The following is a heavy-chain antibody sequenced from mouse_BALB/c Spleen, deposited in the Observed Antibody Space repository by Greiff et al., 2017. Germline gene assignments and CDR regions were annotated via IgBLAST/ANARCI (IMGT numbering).Heavy chain of an antibody. J-gene: IGHJ4*01. D-gene: IGHD2-4*01. CDR1: GFTFSSYT. CDR2: ISSGGSYT. V-gene: IGHV5-6-4*01. CDR3: TREGYDYDVNYAMDY. Sequence: EVKVVESGGGLVKPGGSLKLSCAASGFTFSSYTMSWVRQTPEKRLEWVATISSGGSYTYYPDSVKGRFTISRDNAKNTLYLQMSSLKSEDTAMYYCTREGYDYDVNYAMDYWGQGTSVTVSS.